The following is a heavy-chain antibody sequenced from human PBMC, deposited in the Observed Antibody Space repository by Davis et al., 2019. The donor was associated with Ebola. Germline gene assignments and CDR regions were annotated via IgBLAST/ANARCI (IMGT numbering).Heavy chain of an antibody. CDR2: IYTGDSDT. CDR1: DNTFTNYW. Sequence: GESLKISCKGSDNTFTNYWIGWVRQMPGKGLEWMGIIYTGDSDTRYSPSFRGQVTISADNSITTAYLQWSGLKASDTAMYYCASLRRTITGMDDAFDVWGQGTMVTVSS. D-gene: IGHD1-20*01. CDR3: ASLRRTITGMDDAFDV. V-gene: IGHV5-51*01. J-gene: IGHJ3*01.